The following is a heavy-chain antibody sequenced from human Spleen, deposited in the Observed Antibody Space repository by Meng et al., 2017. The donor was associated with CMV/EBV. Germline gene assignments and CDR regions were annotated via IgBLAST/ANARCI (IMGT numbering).Heavy chain of an antibody. D-gene: IGHD3-22*01. CDR1: GYTFTSYD. V-gene: IGHV1-2*02. J-gene: IGHJ3*02. Sequence: ASVKVSCKASGYTFTSYDINWVRQATGQGLEWMGWINPNSDATKYAHNFQGRVTMTRDTSISTAYMELRRLRSDDTAVYYCARGLISSRGYRGDAFDIWGQGTMVTVSS. CDR2: INPNSDAT. CDR3: ARGLISSRGYRGDAFDI.